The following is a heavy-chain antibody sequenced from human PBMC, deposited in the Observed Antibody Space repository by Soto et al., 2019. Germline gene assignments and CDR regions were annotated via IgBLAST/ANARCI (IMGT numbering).Heavy chain of an antibody. CDR3: AKGPLIVVVPFDY. D-gene: IGHD2-15*01. V-gene: IGHV3-23*01. CDR1: GINFSTYA. J-gene: IGHJ4*02. Sequence: EVQLLESGGGVVQPGGSLRLSCAASGINFSTYAMSWVRQAPGKGLEWVSTITSLGSTYYPDSVKGRFTISRDSSKNLLYLQMNSLRDEDTAVYYCAKGPLIVVVPFDYWGQGTLVTVSA. CDR2: ITSLGST.